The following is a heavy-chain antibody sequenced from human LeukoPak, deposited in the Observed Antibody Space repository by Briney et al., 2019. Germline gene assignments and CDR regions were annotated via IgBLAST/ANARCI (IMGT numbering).Heavy chain of an antibody. J-gene: IGHJ4*02. D-gene: IGHD6-19*01. Sequence: SETLSLTCAVYGGSFSGYYWSWIRQPPGKGLEWIGEINHSGSTNYNPSLKSRVTISVDTSKNQFSLKLSSVTAADTAVYYCAKTLKEYSSGWYGGYWGQGTLVTVSS. CDR2: INHSGST. CDR3: AKTLKEYSSGWYGGY. CDR1: GGSFSGYY. V-gene: IGHV4-34*01.